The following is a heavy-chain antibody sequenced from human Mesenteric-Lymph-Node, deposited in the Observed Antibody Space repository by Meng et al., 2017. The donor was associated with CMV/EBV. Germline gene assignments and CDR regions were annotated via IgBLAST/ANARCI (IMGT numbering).Heavy chain of an antibody. CDR3: AKHQGSSADYYGMDV. CDR2: IYPGDSDT. Sequence: GESLKISCKGSGYSFSTHWIGWVRQMPGKGLVWMGIIYPGDSDTRYSPSFQGQVTISADRSINTAYLQWRSLKASDTAMYYCAKHQGSSADYYGMDVWGQGTTVTVSS. D-gene: IGHD3-16*01. J-gene: IGHJ6*02. V-gene: IGHV5-51*01. CDR1: GYSFSTHW.